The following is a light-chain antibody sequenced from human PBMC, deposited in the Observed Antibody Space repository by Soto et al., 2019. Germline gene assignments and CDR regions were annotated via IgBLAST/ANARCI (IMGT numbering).Light chain of an antibody. J-gene: IGKJ1*01. V-gene: IGKV3-15*01. CDR1: PSVSSN. CDR2: CAS. CDR3: QQYNNWPPWT. Sequence: ELVMTQSPATLSVSPGEKATLSCRASPSVSSNLAWYQQKPGQAPRLLIYCASTRATGIPARFSGSGSGTEFTLTISSLQSEDFAVYYCQQYNNWPPWTFGQGTKVEIK.